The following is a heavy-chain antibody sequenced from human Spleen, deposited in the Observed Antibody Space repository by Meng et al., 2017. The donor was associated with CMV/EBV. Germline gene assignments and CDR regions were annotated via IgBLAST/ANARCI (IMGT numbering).Heavy chain of an antibody. CDR2: IYYSGST. J-gene: IGHJ4*02. CDR3: ARVTVVVPAHPVGFDY. Sequence: SETLSLTCTVSGGSISSYYWSWIRQPPGKGLEWIGYIYYSGSTNYNPSLKSRVTISVDTSKNQFSLKLSSVTAADTAVYYCARVTVVVPAHPVGFDYWGQGTLVTVSS. V-gene: IGHV4-59*12. CDR1: GGSISSYY. D-gene: IGHD2-2*01.